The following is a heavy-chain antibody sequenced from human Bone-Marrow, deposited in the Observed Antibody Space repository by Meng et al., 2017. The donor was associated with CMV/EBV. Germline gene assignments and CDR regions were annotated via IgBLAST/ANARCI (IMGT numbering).Heavy chain of an antibody. CDR2: INPSGGST. V-gene: IGHV1-46*01. CDR3: ARDSRRYYYDSSGYYPAY. Sequence: ASVKVSCKASGYTFTSYYMHWVRQAPGQGLEWMGIINPSGGSTSYAQKFQGRVTMTRDTSTSTVYMELSSLRSEDTAVYYCARDSRRYYYDSSGYYPAYWGQGTLVNVSS. D-gene: IGHD3-22*01. CDR1: GYTFTSYY. J-gene: IGHJ4*02.